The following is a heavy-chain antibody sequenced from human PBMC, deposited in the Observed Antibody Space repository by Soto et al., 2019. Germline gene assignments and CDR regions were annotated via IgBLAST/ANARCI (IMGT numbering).Heavy chain of an antibody. D-gene: IGHD6-19*01. J-gene: IGHJ6*02. CDR1: GFTFSSYA. V-gene: IGHV3-30-3*01. CDR2: ISYDGSNK. CDR3: ARGEEGSGWYLSGMDV. Sequence: QVQLVESGGGVVQPGRSLRLSCAASGFTFSSYAMHWVRQAPGKGLEWVAVISYDGSNKYYADSVKGRFTISRDNSKNTLYLQMNSLRAEDTAVYYCARGEEGSGWYLSGMDVRGQGTTVTVSS.